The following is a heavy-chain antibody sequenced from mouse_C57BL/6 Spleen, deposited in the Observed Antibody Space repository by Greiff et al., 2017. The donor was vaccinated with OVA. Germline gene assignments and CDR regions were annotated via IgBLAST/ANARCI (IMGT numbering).Heavy chain of an antibody. CDR3: AKKGGAGPWFAY. CDR1: GFSLTSYG. CDR2: IWRGGST. Sequence: VKLQESGPGLVQPSQSLSITCTVSGFSLTSYGVHWVRQSPGKGLEWLGVIWRGGSTDYNAAFMSRLSITKDNSKSQVFFKMNSLQADDTAIYYCAKKGGAGPWFAYWGQGTLVTVSA. J-gene: IGHJ3*01. V-gene: IGHV2-5*01. D-gene: IGHD4-1*01.